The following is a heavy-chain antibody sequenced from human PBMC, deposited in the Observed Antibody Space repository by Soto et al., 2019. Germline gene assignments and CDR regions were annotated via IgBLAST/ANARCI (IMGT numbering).Heavy chain of an antibody. J-gene: IGHJ5*02. CDR2: IHSSGSN. V-gene: IGHV4-4*07. CDR1: GGSTSDSY. CDR3: VKNVAAVGPDWFGP. Sequence: QVQLQESGPGLVKPSETLSLICTVSGGSTSDSYWSWIRQTAAKRLEWIGRIHSSGSNYYNPSLKSRIDMSVDRSNNQISLELRSVTVADTATYYCVKNVAAVGPDWFGPWGQGTLVTVS. D-gene: IGHD6-13*01.